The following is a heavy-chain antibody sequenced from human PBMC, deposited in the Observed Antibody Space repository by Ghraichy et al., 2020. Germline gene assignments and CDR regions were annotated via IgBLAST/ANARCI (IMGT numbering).Heavy chain of an antibody. D-gene: IGHD1-26*01. CDR1: GFTFGHHW. Sequence: GGSLRLSCEVSGFTFGHHWMHWVRQAPGEGLVWVSQIRGDGTYVDYADFVKGRFITSRDNAKNTLFLQMNSLRAQDTAVYYCARGWIEGGTAFVMLDSWGQGALVTIS. CDR3: ARGWIEGGTAFVMLDS. V-gene: IGHV3-74*01. CDR2: IRGDGTYV. J-gene: IGHJ4*02.